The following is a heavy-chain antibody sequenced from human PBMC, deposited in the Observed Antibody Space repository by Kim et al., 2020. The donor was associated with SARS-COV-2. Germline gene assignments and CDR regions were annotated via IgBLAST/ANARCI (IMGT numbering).Heavy chain of an antibody. CDR3: AMTSDWYRSFDY. CDR2: TSGSGAST. CDR1: GSTYTKYV. V-gene: IGHV3-23*01. J-gene: IGHJ4*02. D-gene: IGHD3-9*01. Sequence: GGSLRLSCAASGSTYTKYVVNWVRQAPGKGLEWVSATSGSGASTYYADFVAGRFSVSRDNSKSTLYLQMDSLRVDDTAVYYCAMTSDWYRSFDYWGQGTL.